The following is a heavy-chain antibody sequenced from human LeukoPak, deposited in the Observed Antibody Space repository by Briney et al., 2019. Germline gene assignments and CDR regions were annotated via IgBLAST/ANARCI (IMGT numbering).Heavy chain of an antibody. J-gene: IGHJ4*02. Sequence: KSSETLSLTCTVSGGSISIFYWSWIRQPPGKGLEWIGDIYYSGTTNYNPSLKSRVTISLDTSKNQFSLRLSSVTAADTAVYYCVRIDAVAATPTSFDYWGQGTLVTVSS. V-gene: IGHV4-59*01. CDR3: VRIDAVAATPTSFDY. CDR2: IYYSGTT. CDR1: GGSISIFY. D-gene: IGHD6-19*01.